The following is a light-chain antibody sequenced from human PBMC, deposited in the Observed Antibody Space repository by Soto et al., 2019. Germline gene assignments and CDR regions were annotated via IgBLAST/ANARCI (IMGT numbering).Light chain of an antibody. V-gene: IGKV3-20*01. CDR2: GAS. CDR1: QSVGSD. CDR3: QQYGSSPIT. Sequence: EIVMTQSPATLSVSPGERATRSCRASQSVGSDLAWYQQKPGQAPRLLIYGASSRATGIPDRFSGSGSGTDFTLTISRLEPEDFAVYYCQQYGSSPITFGQGTRLEI. J-gene: IGKJ5*01.